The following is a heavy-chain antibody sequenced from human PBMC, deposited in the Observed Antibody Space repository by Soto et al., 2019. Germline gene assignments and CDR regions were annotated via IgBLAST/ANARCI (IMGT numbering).Heavy chain of an antibody. CDR2: TYYRSNWDD. Sequence: SQTLSLTCAISGDSVSSNSAAWNWFRQSPSRGLEWLGRTYYRSNWDDDYAVFVKSRITINPDTSKNQFSLQVNSVTPEDTAVYYCARSIGGVFDYWGQGTLVTVSS. D-gene: IGHD3-16*01. CDR1: GDSVSSNSAA. J-gene: IGHJ4*02. V-gene: IGHV6-1*01. CDR3: ARSIGGVFDY.